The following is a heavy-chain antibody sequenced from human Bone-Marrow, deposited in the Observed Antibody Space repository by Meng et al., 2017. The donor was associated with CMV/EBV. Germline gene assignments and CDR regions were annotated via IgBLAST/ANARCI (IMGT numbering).Heavy chain of an antibody. J-gene: IGHJ6*02. CDR1: GFTFSSYD. CDR2: IGTAGDT. V-gene: IGHV3-13*01. Sequence: ETLSLTCAASGFTFSSYDMHWVRQATGKGLEWVSAIGTAGDTYYPGSVKGRFTISRENAKNSLYLQMNSLRAGDTAVYYCARSLSGRGDYYYGMDVWGQGTTVTVSS. CDR3: ARSLSGRGDYYYGMDV.